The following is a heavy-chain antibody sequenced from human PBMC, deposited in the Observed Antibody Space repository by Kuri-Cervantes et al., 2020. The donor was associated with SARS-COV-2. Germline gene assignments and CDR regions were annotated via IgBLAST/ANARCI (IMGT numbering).Heavy chain of an antibody. CDR3: ARGYDFWSGPEYYFDY. D-gene: IGHD3-3*01. V-gene: IGHV3-23*01. CDR2: ISGSGGST. CDR1: GFTFSSYA. J-gene: IGHJ4*02. Sequence: GGSLRLSCAASGFTFSSYAMSWVRQAPGKGLEWVSAISGSGGSTYYADSVKGRFTISRDNSKNTLYLQMNSLRAEDTAVYYCARGYDFWSGPEYYFDYWGQGTLVTVSS.